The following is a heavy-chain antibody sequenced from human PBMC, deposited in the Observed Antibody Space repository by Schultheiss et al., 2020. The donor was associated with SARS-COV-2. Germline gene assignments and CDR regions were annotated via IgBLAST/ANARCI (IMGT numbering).Heavy chain of an antibody. Sequence: ASVKVSCKASGNTFTSYAMNWVRQAPGQGLEWMGWINPNSGGTNYAQKFQGRVTMTRDTSISTAYMELSRLRSDDTAVYYCARDREYNWNYRAFLAHYYGMDVWGQGTTVTVSS. D-gene: IGHD1-7*01. V-gene: IGHV1-2*02. J-gene: IGHJ6*02. CDR3: ARDREYNWNYRAFLAHYYGMDV. CDR2: INPNSGGT. CDR1: GNTFTSYA.